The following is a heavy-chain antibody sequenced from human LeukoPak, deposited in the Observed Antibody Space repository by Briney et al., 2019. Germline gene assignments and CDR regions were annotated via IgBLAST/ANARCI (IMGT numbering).Heavy chain of an antibody. CDR1: GFTFSSYG. J-gene: IGHJ4*02. D-gene: IGHD3-22*01. Sequence: GGSLRLSCAASGFTFSSYGMHWVRQAPGKGLEWVAVISYDGSNKNYADSVKGRFTISRDNSKNTLYLQMSSLRAEDTAVYYCAKDASRDSNGYHLAYWGQGTLVTVSS. CDR3: AKDASRDSNGYHLAY. V-gene: IGHV3-30*18. CDR2: ISYDGSNK.